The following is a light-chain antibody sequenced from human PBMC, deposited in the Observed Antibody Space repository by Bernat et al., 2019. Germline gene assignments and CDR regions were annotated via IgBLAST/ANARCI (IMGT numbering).Light chain of an antibody. V-gene: IGKV2-28*01. CDR1: QSLLHSNGYTY. J-gene: IGKJ2*03. CDR2: EVS. CDR3: EQTLQTPYS. Sequence: DIVMTQTPLSLSVTPGEPASISCRSSQSLLHSNGYTYLHWYLQKAGQSPQLLIYEVSNRASGVPDRFSGSGSGTDFTLKISRVEAEDVGVYYCEQTLQTPYSFGQGTKVEIK.